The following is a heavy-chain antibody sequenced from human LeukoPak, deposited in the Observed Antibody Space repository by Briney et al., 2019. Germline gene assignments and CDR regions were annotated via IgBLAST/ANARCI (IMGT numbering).Heavy chain of an antibody. CDR3: ARVVYDSSGYPYWYFDL. V-gene: IGHV4-34*01. Sequence: SETLSLTCAVYAGSFSAYYWSWIRQPPGKGLEWIGEINHSGSTNYNPSLKSRVTISVDTSKNQFSLKLSSVTAADTAVYYCARVVYDSSGYPYWYFDLWGRGTLVTVSS. D-gene: IGHD3-22*01. CDR2: INHSGST. CDR1: AGSFSAYY. J-gene: IGHJ2*01.